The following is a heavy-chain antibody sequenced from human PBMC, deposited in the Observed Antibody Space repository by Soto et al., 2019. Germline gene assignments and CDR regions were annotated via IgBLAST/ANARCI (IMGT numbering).Heavy chain of an antibody. CDR2: ISAYNDNT. Sequence: QVPLVQSGAEVKKPGASVKLSCKTSGYTFTSYGISWVRQAPGQGLEWMGWISAYNDNTNYAQKLQDRVTMTTDTSTSTYYMELRSLTSDDTAVYYCARDQGVVGTTREIDYWGQGTLVTVSS. CDR1: GYTFTSYG. J-gene: IGHJ4*02. D-gene: IGHD1-26*01. V-gene: IGHV1-18*01. CDR3: ARDQGVVGTTREIDY.